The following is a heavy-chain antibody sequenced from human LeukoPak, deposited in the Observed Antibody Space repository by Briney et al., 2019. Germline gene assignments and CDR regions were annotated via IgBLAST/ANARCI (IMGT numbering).Heavy chain of an antibody. J-gene: IGHJ4*02. CDR2: INHSGST. CDR1: GGSFSGYY. D-gene: IGHD6-19*01. Sequence: PSETLSLTCAVYGGSFSGYYWSWIRQPPGKGLEWIGEINHSGSTNYNPSLKSRVTISVDTSKNQFSLKLSSVTAADTAVYYCARSIAVAGTKGHDYWGQGTLVTVSS. CDR3: ARSIAVAGTKGHDY. V-gene: IGHV4-34*01.